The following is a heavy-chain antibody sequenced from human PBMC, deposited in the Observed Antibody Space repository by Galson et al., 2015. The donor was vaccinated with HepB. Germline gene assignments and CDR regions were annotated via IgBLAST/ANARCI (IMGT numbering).Heavy chain of an antibody. V-gene: IGHV3-11*06. D-gene: IGHD4-23*01. CDR1: GFTFSDYY. CDR2: ISSSSSYT. Sequence: SLRLSCAASGFTFSDYYMSWIRQAPGKGLEWVSYISSSSSYTNYADSVKGRFTISRDNAKNSLYLQMNSLRAEDTAVYYCAREWAYGGPCLTWGQGTLVTVSS. J-gene: IGHJ4*02. CDR3: AREWAYGGPCLT.